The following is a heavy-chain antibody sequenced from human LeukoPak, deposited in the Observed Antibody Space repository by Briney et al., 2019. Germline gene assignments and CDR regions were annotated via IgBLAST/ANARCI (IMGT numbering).Heavy chain of an antibody. CDR1: GFTFSSYG. CDR3: ARGGDHEFDY. D-gene: IGHD4-17*01. CDR2: IWYDGSNK. V-gene: IGHV3-33*01. J-gene: IGHJ4*02. Sequence: GGSLRLSCAASGFTFSSYGMHWVRQAPGKGREWVAVIWYDGSNKYYADSVKGRFTISRDNSKSTLYLQMNSLRAEDTAVYYCARGGDHEFDYWGQGTLVTVSS.